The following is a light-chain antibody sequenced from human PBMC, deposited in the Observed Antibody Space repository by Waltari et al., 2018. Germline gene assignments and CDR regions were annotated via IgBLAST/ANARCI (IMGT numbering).Light chain of an antibody. CDR3: QQYSTFPPT. Sequence: DIQMTQSPSSLSPSVGDRVIPTCRASQAISTFLAWFQLKPGKAPKSLIYAASTLQTGVSSNFSGSGSGTDFTLTISSLQPGDCATYYCQQYSTFPPTFGGGTRVEI. CDR2: AAS. V-gene: IGKV1-16*02. J-gene: IGKJ4*01. CDR1: QAISTF.